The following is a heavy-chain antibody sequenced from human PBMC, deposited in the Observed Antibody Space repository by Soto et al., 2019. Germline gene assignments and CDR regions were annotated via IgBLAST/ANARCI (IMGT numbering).Heavy chain of an antibody. CDR3: AHKRDVSRGFKS. CDR2: IYWDDDQ. Sequence: QITLKESGPTLVKPTQTLTLTCTFSGFSFSINGVAVGWIRQPPGQALEWLALIYWDDDQRYNPSLKNRLTITKDTSRNQVVLTMTNMDPVDTATYYCAHKRDVSRGFKSWGQGTQVTVSS. V-gene: IGHV2-5*02. J-gene: IGHJ5*01. CDR1: GFSFSINGVA.